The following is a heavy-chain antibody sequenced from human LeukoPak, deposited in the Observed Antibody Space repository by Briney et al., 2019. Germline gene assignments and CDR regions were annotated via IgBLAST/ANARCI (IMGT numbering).Heavy chain of an antibody. J-gene: IGHJ5*02. V-gene: IGHV4-34*01. CDR1: GGSFTGYY. Sequence: PSETLSLTCAVYGGSFTGYYWSWIRQPPGKGLEWIGEINHSGSTNYNPSLKSRVTISLDTSKNQFSLKLTSVTAADTAVHYCARVPDYGGNYSRTLNWFDPWGQGTLVTVSS. CDR3: ARVPDYGGNYSRTLNWFDP. CDR2: INHSGST. D-gene: IGHD4-23*01.